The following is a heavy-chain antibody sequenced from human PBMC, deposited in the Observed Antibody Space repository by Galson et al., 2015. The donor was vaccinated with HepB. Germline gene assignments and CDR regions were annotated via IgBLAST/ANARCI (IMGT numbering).Heavy chain of an antibody. D-gene: IGHD3/OR15-3a*01. CDR1: GFTFSDAW. CDR2: IKSKSDDETI. Sequence: SRRLSCAASGFTFSDAWMNWVRQAPGKGLEWVGRIKSKSDDETIEYAAPVKGRFTISRDDEKNTLYLQMNSLKTEDTAVYYCTTLDFQAHWGQGTLVTVSS. V-gene: IGHV3-15*07. CDR3: TTLDFQAH. J-gene: IGHJ1*01.